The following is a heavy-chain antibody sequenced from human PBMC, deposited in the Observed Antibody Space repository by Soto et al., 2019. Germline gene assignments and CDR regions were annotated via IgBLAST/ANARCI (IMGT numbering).Heavy chain of an antibody. D-gene: IGHD1-26*01. CDR3: AKEVHCGSYYRIWYFDL. Sequence: GGSLRLSCAASGFTFSGNAMSWVRQAPGKGLRGVSAICGSGSSTYYAHSVKGRFTISSDNAKNTLYLQMNSLRTEDTAVYYCAKEVHCGSYYRIWYFDLWGRGTLVTVSS. V-gene: IGHV3-23*01. CDR2: ICGSGSST. CDR1: GFTFSGNA. J-gene: IGHJ2*01.